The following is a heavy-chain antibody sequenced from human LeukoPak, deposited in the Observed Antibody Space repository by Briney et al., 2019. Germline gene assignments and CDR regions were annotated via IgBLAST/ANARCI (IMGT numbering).Heavy chain of an antibody. Sequence: GGSLRLSCAVSGFTFGEYAMSWVRQAPGKGLEWVSGINWNGDSTGFADSVRGRFTISRDNVKNSLYLQMNSLRVEDTGLYYCARDSGELDYWGQGTLVIVSS. J-gene: IGHJ4*02. D-gene: IGHD3-10*01. CDR2: INWNGDST. V-gene: IGHV3-20*04. CDR3: ARDSGELDY. CDR1: GFTFGEYA.